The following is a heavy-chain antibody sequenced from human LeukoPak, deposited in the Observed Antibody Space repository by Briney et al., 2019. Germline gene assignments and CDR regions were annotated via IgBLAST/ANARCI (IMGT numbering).Heavy chain of an antibody. CDR2: ISESSSHI. Sequence: GGSLRLSCAASGFIFSGYSMDWVRQAPGKGLEWVSSISESSSHISYADSVKGRFTISRDNAKNSLYVQLNSLRADDTAVYYCARGVVPAAFDYWGQGTLVTVSS. CDR3: ARGVVPAAFDY. J-gene: IGHJ4*02. CDR1: GFIFSGYS. V-gene: IGHV3-21*01. D-gene: IGHD2-2*01.